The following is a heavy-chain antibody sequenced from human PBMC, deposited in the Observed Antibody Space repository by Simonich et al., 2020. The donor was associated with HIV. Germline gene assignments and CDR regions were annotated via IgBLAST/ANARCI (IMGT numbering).Heavy chain of an antibody. V-gene: IGHV4-34*01. CDR3: ARGLSLVTIFGVVTHVGYFDL. CDR2: INHRGST. Sequence: QVQLQQWGAGLLKPSATLSLTCAVYGGSFSGYSWNWIPQPPGKGLEWIGEINHRGSTNYNPSLKSRVTTSVDTSKNQFSLRLSSVTVADTAVYYCARGLSLVTIFGVVTHVGYFDLWGRGTLVTVSS. D-gene: IGHD3-3*01. J-gene: IGHJ2*01. CDR1: GGSFSGYS.